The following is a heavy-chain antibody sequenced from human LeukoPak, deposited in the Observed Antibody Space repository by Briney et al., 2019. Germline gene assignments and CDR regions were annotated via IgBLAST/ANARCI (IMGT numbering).Heavy chain of an antibody. CDR3: ARQKKSYGDYGGIDY. D-gene: IGHD4-17*01. Sequence: PSETLSLTCTVSGGSISSYYWSWIRQPPGKGLEWIGYIYYSGSTNYNPSLKSRVTISVDTSKNQFSLKLSSVTAADTAVYYCARQKKSYGDYGGIDYWGQGTLVTVSS. V-gene: IGHV4-59*08. CDR2: IYYSGST. J-gene: IGHJ4*02. CDR1: GGSISSYY.